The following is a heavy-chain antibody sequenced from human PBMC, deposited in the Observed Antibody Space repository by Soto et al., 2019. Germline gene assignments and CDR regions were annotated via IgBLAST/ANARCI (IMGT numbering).Heavy chain of an antibody. J-gene: IGHJ4*02. CDR1: GGSISTYY. CDR3: ARGGWRHIDY. V-gene: IGHV4-59*12. D-gene: IGHD3-3*01. CDR2: IYYSGST. Sequence: QVQLQESGPGLAKPSETLSLTCTVSGGSISTYYWSWIRQPPGKGLEWIGYIYYSGSTNYNPSPKSRIPLSVYTSKNQFPLKLSSVTAADTAVYYCARGGWRHIDYWGQGTLVTVSS.